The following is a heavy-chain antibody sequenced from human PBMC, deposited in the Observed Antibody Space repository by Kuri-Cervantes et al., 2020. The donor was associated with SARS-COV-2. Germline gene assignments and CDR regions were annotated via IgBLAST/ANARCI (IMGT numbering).Heavy chain of an antibody. CDR3: ARAGGNTAIWSDS. Sequence: GESLKISCAASGFSFSSYNMSWVRQAPGKGLEWVSSISYSSCYIYYADSVKGRFTISRDNAKNSLYLEMNSLRDEDTAVYYCARAGGNTAIWSDSWGQGTLVTVSS. V-gene: IGHV3-21*01. J-gene: IGHJ5*01. D-gene: IGHD2-21*01. CDR2: ISYSSCYI. CDR1: GFSFSSYN.